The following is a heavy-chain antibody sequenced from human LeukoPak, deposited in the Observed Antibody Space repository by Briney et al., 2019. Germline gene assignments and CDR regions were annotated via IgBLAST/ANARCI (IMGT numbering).Heavy chain of an antibody. V-gene: IGHV4-34*01. CDR3: ARGPYGYDFWSGYSLGAFDI. J-gene: IGHJ3*02. CDR1: GGSFSGYY. Sequence: SETLSLTCAVYGGSFSGYYWSWIRQPPGKGLEWIGEINHSGSTNYNPSLKSRVTISVDTSKNQFSLKLSSVTAADTAVYYCARGPYGYDFWSGYSLGAFDIWGQGTMVAVSS. D-gene: IGHD3-3*01. CDR2: INHSGST.